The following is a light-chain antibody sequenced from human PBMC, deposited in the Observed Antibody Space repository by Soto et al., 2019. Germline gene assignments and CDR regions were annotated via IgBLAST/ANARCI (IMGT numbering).Light chain of an antibody. Sequence: EIVMTQSPATLSVSPGERATLSCRASQSVSSNLAWYQQKPGQAPRLLIYGASTRATGIPARFSGSGSGTDFTLTVSSLEPEDFALYYCQQRSNWPPEITFGQGTKVDI. CDR1: QSVSSN. V-gene: IGKV3-15*01. CDR2: GAS. J-gene: IGKJ1*01. CDR3: QQRSNWPPEIT.